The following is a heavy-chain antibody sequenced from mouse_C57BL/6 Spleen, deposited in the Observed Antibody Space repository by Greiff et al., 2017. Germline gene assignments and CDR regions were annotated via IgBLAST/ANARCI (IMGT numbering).Heavy chain of an antibody. CDR1: GYAFSSSW. CDR2: IYPGDGDT. V-gene: IGHV1-82*01. D-gene: IGHD4-1*01. Sequence: VQLQQSGPELVKPGASVKISCKASGYAFSSSWMNWVKQRPGKGLEWIGRIYPGDGDTNYNGKFKGKATLTADKSSSTAYMQLSSLTSEDSAVYFCARHPGTVWYFDVWGTGTTVTVSS. J-gene: IGHJ1*03. CDR3: ARHPGTVWYFDV.